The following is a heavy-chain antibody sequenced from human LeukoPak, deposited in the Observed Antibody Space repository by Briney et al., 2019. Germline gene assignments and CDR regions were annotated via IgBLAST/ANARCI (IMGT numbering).Heavy chain of an antibody. CDR3: ASPLRDSYYYDSSGYFFGY. D-gene: IGHD3-22*01. CDR1: GYTFTSYG. CDR2: IIPIFGTA. Sequence: SVKVSCKASGYTFTSYGISWVRQAPGQGLEWMGGIIPIFGTANYAQKFQGRVTITADESTSTAYMELSSLRSEDTAVYYCASPLRDSYYYDSSGYFFGYWGQGTLVTVSS. V-gene: IGHV1-69*13. J-gene: IGHJ4*02.